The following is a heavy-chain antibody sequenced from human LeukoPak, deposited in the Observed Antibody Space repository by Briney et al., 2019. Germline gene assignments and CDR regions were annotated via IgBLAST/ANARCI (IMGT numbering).Heavy chain of an antibody. J-gene: IGHJ1*01. V-gene: IGHV3-23*01. CDR3: AKDDYDNLAGSFQH. CDR2: ISGSGGST. Sequence: GGTLRLSCAASGFTFSSYAMSWVRQAPGKGLEWVSAISGSGGSTYYADSVKGRFTISRDNSKNTLYLQMNSLRAEDTAVYYCAKDDYDNLAGSFQHWGQGTLVSVSS. CDR1: GFTFSSYA. D-gene: IGHD3-9*01.